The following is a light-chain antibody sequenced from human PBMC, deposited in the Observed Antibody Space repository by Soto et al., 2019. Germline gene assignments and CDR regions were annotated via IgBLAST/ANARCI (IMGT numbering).Light chain of an antibody. V-gene: IGKV3-15*01. CDR1: QSVNSN. Sequence: EIVMTQSPATLSVSPGERATLSCRASQSVNSNLAWYQQKPGQPPRLLMYAASTRAAGIPARFSGSGSGTDVTLTITSLLSEDFAVYYCQHYSNWRRTCGQGTKLDI. J-gene: IGKJ2*01. CDR2: AAS. CDR3: QHYSNWRRT.